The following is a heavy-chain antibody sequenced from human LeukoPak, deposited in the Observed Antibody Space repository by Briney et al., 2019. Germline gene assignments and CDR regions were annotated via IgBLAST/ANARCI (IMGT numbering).Heavy chain of an antibody. J-gene: IGHJ4*02. CDR1: VGSISSYY. V-gene: IGHV4-4*07. Sequence: PSETLSLTCTVSVGSISSYYWSWIRQPAGKGLEWIGRIYTSGSTNYNPSLKSRVTMAVDTSKNQFSLKLSSVTAADTAVYYCASVLRITIFGVVSSYFDYWGQGTLVTVSS. CDR2: IYTSGST. CDR3: ASVLRITIFGVVSSYFDY. D-gene: IGHD3-3*01.